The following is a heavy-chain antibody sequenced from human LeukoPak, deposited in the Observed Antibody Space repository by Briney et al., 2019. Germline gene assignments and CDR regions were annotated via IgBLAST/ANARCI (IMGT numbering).Heavy chain of an antibody. V-gene: IGHV1-69*13. D-gene: IGHD1-26*01. CDR2: IIPIFGTA. Sequence: SVKVSCKASGGTFSSYAISWVRQAPGQGLEWMGGIIPIFGTANYAQKFQGRVTITADESTSTAYMELSSLRSEDMAVYYFERENRSGSTNPWGQGNLVTVSS. CDR3: ERENRSGSTNP. CDR1: GGTFSSYA. J-gene: IGHJ5*02.